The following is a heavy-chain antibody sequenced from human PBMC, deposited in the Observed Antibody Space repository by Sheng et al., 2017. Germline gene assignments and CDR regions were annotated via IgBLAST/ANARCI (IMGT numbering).Heavy chain of an antibody. CDR1: GGTFSSYA. Sequence: QVQLVQSGAEVKKPGSSVKVSCKASGGTFSSYAISWVRQAPGQGLEWMGGIIPIFGTANYAQKFQGRVTITADESTSTAYMELSSLRSEDTAVYYCARAAYYDSSGYWGTTRGGYYFDYWGQGTLVTV. J-gene: IGHJ4*02. D-gene: IGHD3-22*01. CDR2: IIPIFGTA. CDR3: ARAAYYDSSGYWGTTRGGYYFDY. V-gene: IGHV1-69*01.